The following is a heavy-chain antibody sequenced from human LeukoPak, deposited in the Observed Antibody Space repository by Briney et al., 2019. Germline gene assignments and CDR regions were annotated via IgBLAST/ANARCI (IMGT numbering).Heavy chain of an antibody. D-gene: IGHD6-13*01. CDR3: AKELRQQLVAFDY. V-gene: IGHV3-23*01. CDR1: ALSFTRYA. Sequence: GGSLRLSCAASALSFTRYAMSWVRQAAGKGLEWVTAIRGSGGSTYYADSVKGPFTISRDNSKNTLYLQMNSLRAEDTPVYYCAKELRQQLVAFDYRGQGTLVTVSS. J-gene: IGHJ4*02. CDR2: IRGSGGST.